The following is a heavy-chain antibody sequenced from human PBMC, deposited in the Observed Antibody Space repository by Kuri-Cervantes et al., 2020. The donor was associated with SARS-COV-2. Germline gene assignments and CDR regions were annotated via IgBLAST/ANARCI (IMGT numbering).Heavy chain of an antibody. CDR3: AKVSYDSSGRYYYHYDMEV. Sequence: GESLKISCAASGFTFSSYSMNWVRQAPGKGLEWVSYISSSSSTIYYADSVKGRFTISRDNAKNSLYLQMNSLRAEDTAVYYCAKVSYDSSGRYYYHYDMEVWGQGTTVTVSS. D-gene: IGHD3-22*01. CDR1: GFTFSSYS. CDR2: ISSSSSTI. V-gene: IGHV3-48*01. J-gene: IGHJ6*02.